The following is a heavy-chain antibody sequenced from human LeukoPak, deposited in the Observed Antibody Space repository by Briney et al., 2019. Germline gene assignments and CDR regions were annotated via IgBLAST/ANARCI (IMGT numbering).Heavy chain of an antibody. CDR1: GFSFGGYA. CDR3: SRGSSYFVY. Sequence: PGGSLRLTCTASGFSFGGYAMSWARQAPGEGLEWVGFIRSNISGGTTQYAASVKGRFTISRDDSNSIAYLQMNNLKTDDTAMYYCSRGSSYFVYWGQGTLFTVSS. J-gene: IGHJ4*02. V-gene: IGHV3-49*04. CDR2: IRSNISGGTT. D-gene: IGHD6-19*01.